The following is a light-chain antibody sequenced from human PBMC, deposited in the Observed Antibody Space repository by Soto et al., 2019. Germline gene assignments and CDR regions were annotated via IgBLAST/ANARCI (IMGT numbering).Light chain of an antibody. CDR3: CSYAGSYTWV. CDR1: SSDVGGYNY. J-gene: IGLJ3*02. Sequence: QSALTQPRSVSGSPGQSVNISSTGTSSDVGGYNYVSWYQQHPGKAPKLMIYDVSKRPSGVPDRFSGSKSGNTASLTISGLQAEDEADYYCCSYAGSYTWVFGGGTKLTVL. CDR2: DVS. V-gene: IGLV2-11*01.